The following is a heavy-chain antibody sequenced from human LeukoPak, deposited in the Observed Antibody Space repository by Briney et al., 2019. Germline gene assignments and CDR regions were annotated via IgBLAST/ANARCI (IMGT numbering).Heavy chain of an antibody. CDR3: ARDDDGSGKYGQLY. CDR2: FWSDGRQK. J-gene: IGHJ4*02. D-gene: IGHD3-10*01. V-gene: IGHV3-33*01. Sequence: PGRSLRLSGAASGFIFSNYGFHWVRQAPGKGLEWVAVFWSDGRQKYYVDSVKGRFTVSRDTSKKTVYLQMNSLRAEDTAVYYCARDDDGSGKYGQLYWGQGTLVTVSS. CDR1: GFIFSNYG.